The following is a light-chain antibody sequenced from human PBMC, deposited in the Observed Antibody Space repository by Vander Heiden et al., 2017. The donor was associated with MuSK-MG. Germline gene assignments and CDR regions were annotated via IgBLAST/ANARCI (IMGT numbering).Light chain of an antibody. CDR1: QSVPTY. CDR3: QQHNF. V-gene: IGKV3-11*01. J-gene: IGKJ4*01. Sequence: VLTQSPATLSLSPGERATLSCRASQSVPTYLGWYQQKPGQRPRLLIYETSNRATGIQGRFSGSGSGADFTRTISSLEPEDFAGDDGQQHNFFGGGTKVEI. CDR2: ETS.